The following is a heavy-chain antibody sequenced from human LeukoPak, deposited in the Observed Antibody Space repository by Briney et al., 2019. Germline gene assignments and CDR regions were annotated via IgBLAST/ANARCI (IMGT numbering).Heavy chain of an antibody. Sequence: PGGSLRLSCAASGFTFSSYSMNWVRQAPGKGLEWVSYISSSSSTIYYADSVKGRFTVSRDNAKNSLYLQMHSLRAEDTAVYYCAREGTMIVSDYWGQGTLVTVSS. V-gene: IGHV3-48*04. D-gene: IGHD3-22*01. CDR3: AREGTMIVSDY. J-gene: IGHJ4*02. CDR2: ISSSSSTI. CDR1: GFTFSSYS.